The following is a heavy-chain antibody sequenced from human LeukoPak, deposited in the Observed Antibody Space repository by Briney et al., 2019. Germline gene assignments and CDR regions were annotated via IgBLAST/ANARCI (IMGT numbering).Heavy chain of an antibody. V-gene: IGHV1-69*05. CDR1: GGTFSSYA. Sequence: GSSVKVSCKASGGTFSSYAISWVRQAPGQGLEWMGGIIPIFGTANYAQKFQGRVTITTDESTSTAYTELSSLRSEDTAVYYCARGTPLDYGDGPVSPYFDYWGQGTLVTVSS. CDR3: ARGTPLDYGDGPVSPYFDY. D-gene: IGHD4-17*01. CDR2: IIPIFGTA. J-gene: IGHJ4*02.